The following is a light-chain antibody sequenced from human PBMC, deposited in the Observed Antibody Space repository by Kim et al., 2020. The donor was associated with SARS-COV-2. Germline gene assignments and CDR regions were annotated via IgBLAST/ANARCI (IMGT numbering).Light chain of an antibody. Sequence: GQSITISCTGTSSDVGGYNSVSWYQQHPGKAPNLMIYDVSHRPSGVSNRFSGSKSGNTASLTISGLQAEDEADYYCSSYTSSSTRVFGGGTQLTVL. J-gene: IGLJ3*02. V-gene: IGLV2-14*03. CDR1: SSDVGGYNS. CDR2: DVS. CDR3: SSYTSSSTRV.